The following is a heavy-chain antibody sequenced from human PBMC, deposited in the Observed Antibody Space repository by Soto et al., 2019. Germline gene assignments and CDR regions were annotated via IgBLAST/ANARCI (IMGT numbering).Heavy chain of an antibody. CDR1: GFTLSSYN. D-gene: IGHD6-13*01. J-gene: IGHJ6*02. CDR3: ARDHGGSTWFVGIYYYFGVDV. V-gene: IGHV3-48*02. CDR2: ISGSRDTT. Sequence: EVQLVESGGGLVQPGGSLRLSCAASGFTLSSYNMNWVRQAPGKGLEWVSYISGSRDTTYYADSVKGRFTISCDNAKNSLYVQMDSLRDDDTAVYYGARDHGGSTWFVGIYYYFGVDVWGQGTTVTVSS.